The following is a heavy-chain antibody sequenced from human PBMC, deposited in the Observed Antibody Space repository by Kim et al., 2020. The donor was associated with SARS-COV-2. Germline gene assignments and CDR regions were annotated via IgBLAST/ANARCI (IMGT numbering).Heavy chain of an antibody. CDR3: AKILSPNSSGYYCFDY. D-gene: IGHD3-22*01. J-gene: IGHJ4*02. V-gene: IGHV3-23*01. Sequence: SVKGRFTISRDNSKNTLYLQMNSLRAEDTAVYYCAKILSPNSSGYYCFDYWGQGTLVTVSS.